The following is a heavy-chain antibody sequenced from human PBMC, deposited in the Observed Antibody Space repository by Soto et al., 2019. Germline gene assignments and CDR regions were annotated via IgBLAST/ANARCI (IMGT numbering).Heavy chain of an antibody. V-gene: IGHV1-3*01. D-gene: IGHD3-10*01. CDR2: INAGNGNT. Sequence: ASVKVSCKASGYTFTSYAMHWVRQAPGQRLEWMGWINAGNGNTKYSQKFQGRVTITRDTSASTAYMELSSLRSEDTAVYYCARALPGGNGMDFWGQGTTVTVSS. CDR1: GYTFTSYA. CDR3: ARALPGGNGMDF. J-gene: IGHJ6*02.